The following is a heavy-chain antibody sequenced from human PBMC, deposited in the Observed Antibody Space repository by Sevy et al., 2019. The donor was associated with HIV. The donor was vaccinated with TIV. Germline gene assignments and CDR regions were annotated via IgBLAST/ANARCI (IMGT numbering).Heavy chain of an antibody. CDR3: AKDTAGEGDGGGALDY. D-gene: IGHD3-16*01. J-gene: IGHJ4*02. CDR2: INWDGSNT. CDR1: GFTFNDYT. V-gene: IGHV3-43*01. Sequence: GGSLRLSCAGSGFTFNDYTIHWVRQAPGKGLEWVSLINWDGSNTYYADSVKGRFTISRDNSINSLYLQMNSLRTEDTALYYCAKDTAGEGDGGGALDYWGQGTLVTVSS.